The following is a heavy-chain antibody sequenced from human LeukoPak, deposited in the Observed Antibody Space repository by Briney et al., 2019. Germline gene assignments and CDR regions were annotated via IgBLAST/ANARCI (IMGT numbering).Heavy chain of an antibody. J-gene: IGHJ4*02. CDR3: ARARNCDY. D-gene: IGHD1-7*01. V-gene: IGHV3-7*05. Sequence: ETLSLTCGVSGGSISGTNWWSWVRQAPGKGLEWVANINQDGSEKYYVDSVKGRFTISRDNAKNLMFLQMNSLRAEDTAVYYCARARNCDYWGQGTLVTVSS. CDR2: INQDGSEK. CDR1: GGSISGTNW.